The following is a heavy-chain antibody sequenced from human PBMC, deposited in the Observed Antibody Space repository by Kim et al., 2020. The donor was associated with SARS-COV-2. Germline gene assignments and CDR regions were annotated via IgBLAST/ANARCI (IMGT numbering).Heavy chain of an antibody. Sequence: GGSLRLSCAASGFTFRNYGMHWVRQAPGKGLEWVALISYDGNNKYYADSVKGRFTISRDNSKKTLYQQMNSLRAEDTAVYYCATLRYSSVSYYIDYWGQGTLVTVSS. CDR2: ISYDGNNK. CDR1: GFTFRNYG. CDR3: ATLRYSSVSYYIDY. V-gene: IGHV3-33*05. J-gene: IGHJ4*02. D-gene: IGHD6-19*01.